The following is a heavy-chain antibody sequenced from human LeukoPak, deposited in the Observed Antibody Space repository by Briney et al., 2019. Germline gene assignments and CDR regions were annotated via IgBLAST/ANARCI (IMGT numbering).Heavy chain of an antibody. CDR1: GYTLTSYD. V-gene: IGHV1-18*01. J-gene: IGHJ4*02. Sequence: ASVTVSCTASGYTLTSYDINWVRQAPGQGLEWMGWISAYNGNTNYAQKLQGRVTMTTDTSTSTAYMELRSLRSDDTAVYYCARVVGGSYYFDYWGQGTLVTVSS. D-gene: IGHD1-26*01. CDR3: ARVVGGSYYFDY. CDR2: ISAYNGNT.